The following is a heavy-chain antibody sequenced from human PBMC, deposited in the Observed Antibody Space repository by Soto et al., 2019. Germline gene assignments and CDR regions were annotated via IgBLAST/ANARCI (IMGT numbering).Heavy chain of an antibody. CDR2: INHSGST. V-gene: IGHV4-34*01. CDR3: ARGQSEEQWHDGEHDALDI. CDR1: GGSFSGYY. J-gene: IGHJ3*02. Sequence: SETLSLTCAVYGGSFSGYYWSWIRQPPGKGLEWIGEINHSGSTNYNPSLKSRVTISVDTSKNQFSLKLSSVTAADTAVYYCARGQSEEQWHDGEHDALDIWGQGTMVTVSS. D-gene: IGHD6-19*01.